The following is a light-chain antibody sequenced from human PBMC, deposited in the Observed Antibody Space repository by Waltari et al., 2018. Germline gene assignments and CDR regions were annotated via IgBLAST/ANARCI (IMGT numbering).Light chain of an antibody. CDR3: QQLDKYPLT. J-gene: IGKJ4*01. CDR1: QSVGIN. Sequence: EIVMTQSPATLSVSPGERATLSCRASQSVGINLAWYQHKPGQVPRLFIYGASTRATGFPARFSGSGSGTEFTLTISSLQPGDFATYYCQQLDKYPLTFGGGTKVEIK. V-gene: IGKV3-15*01. CDR2: GAS.